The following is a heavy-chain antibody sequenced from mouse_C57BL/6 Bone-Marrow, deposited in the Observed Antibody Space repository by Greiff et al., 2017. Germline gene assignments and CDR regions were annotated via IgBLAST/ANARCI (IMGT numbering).Heavy chain of an antibody. Sequence: EVMLVESGGGLVKPGGSLKLSCAASGFTFSDYGMHWVRQAPEKGLEWVAYISSGSSTIYYADTVKGRFTISRDNAKNTLFLQMTSLMSEDTAMYYCARGVCYAMDYWGQGTSVTVSS. CDR3: ARGVCYAMDY. CDR1: GFTFSDYG. V-gene: IGHV5-17*01. CDR2: ISSGSSTI. J-gene: IGHJ4*01.